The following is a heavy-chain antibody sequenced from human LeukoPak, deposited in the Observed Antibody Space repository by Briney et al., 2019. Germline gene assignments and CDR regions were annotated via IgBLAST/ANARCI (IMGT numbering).Heavy chain of an antibody. CDR2: IRSKANSYAT. CDR1: GFTFSGSA. D-gene: IGHD4-23*01. V-gene: IGHV3-73*01. J-gene: IGHJ6*04. Sequence: PGGSLRLSCAASGFTFSGSAMHWVRQAPGKGLEWVGRIRSKANSYATAYAASVKGRFTISRDDSKNTAYLQMNSLKTEDTAVYYCTRSRGNLDVWGKGTTVTVSS. CDR3: TRSRGNLDV.